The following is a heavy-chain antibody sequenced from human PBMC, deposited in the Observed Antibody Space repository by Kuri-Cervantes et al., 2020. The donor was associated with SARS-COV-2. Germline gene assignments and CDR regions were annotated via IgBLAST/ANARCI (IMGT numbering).Heavy chain of an antibody. V-gene: IGHV3-15*01. CDR3: ARDGTDYGDYGPYYYYGMDA. J-gene: IGHJ6*02. Sequence: GESLKISCAASGFTFSNAWMSWVRQAPGKGLEWVGRIKSKTDGGTTDYAAPVKGRFTISRDDSKNTLYLQMNSLRAEDTAVYYCARDGTDYGDYGPYYYYGMDAWGQGTTVTVSS. CDR2: IKSKTDGGTT. CDR1: GFTFSNAW. D-gene: IGHD4-17*01.